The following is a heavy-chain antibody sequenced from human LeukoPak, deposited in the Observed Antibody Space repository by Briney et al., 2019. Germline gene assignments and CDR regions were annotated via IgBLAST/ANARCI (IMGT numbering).Heavy chain of an antibody. CDR2: IYNSGTT. CDR3: AKVRRYGYALNDNAFDI. V-gene: IGHV4-4*07. D-gene: IGHD1-1*01. CDR1: GGFISNDY. Sequence: SETLSLTCTVSGGFISNDYWSWIRQPAGEGLEYIGRIYNSGTTKYNPSLASRVTISVDKSKNQLSLELTSVTAADTAVYYCAKVRRYGYALNDNAFDIWGRGTSVTISS. J-gene: IGHJ3*02.